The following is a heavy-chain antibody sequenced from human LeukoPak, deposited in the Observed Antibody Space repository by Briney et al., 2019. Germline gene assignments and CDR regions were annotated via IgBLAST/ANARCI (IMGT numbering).Heavy chain of an antibody. CDR3: ARSRVRGQLGHYYYYGMDV. J-gene: IGHJ6*02. CDR2: INHSGST. D-gene: IGHD6-13*01. Sequence: SETLSLTCAVYGGSFSGYYWSWVRQPPGKGLEWIGEINHSGSTNYNPSLKSRVTISVDTSKNQFSLKLSSVTAADTAVYYCARSRVRGQLGHYYYYGMDVWGQGTTVTVSS. CDR1: GGSFSGYY. V-gene: IGHV4-34*01.